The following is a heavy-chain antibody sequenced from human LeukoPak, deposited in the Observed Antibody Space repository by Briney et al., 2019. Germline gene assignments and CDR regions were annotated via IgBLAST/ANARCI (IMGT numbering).Heavy chain of an antibody. Sequence: GGSLRLSCAASGFTFSGYSMNWVRQAPGKGLEWVSSISSSSSYIYYADSVKGRFTISRDNAKNSLYLQMNSLRAEDTAVYYCASSDLADYYYYGMDVWGQGTTVTVPS. CDR3: ASSDLADYYYYGMDV. CDR1: GFTFSGYS. D-gene: IGHD2-21*02. V-gene: IGHV3-21*01. CDR2: ISSSSSYI. J-gene: IGHJ6*02.